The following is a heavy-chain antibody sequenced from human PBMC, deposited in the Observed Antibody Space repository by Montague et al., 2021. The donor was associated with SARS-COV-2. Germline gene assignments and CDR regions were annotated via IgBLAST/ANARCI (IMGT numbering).Heavy chain of an antibody. CDR1: GGSLSGYY. J-gene: IGHJ6*02. CDR3: VRVPYRLLFVPRYYGMDV. D-gene: IGHD2-2*01. V-gene: IGHV4-34*01. Sequence: SETLSLTCAVYGGSLSGYYWSWIRQPPGEGLEWIAEISHSGSTSYNPSLKSRVTISVDTSKNQFSLKLSSVTAADTAVYYCVRVPYRLLFVPRYYGMDVWGQGTTVTVPS. CDR2: ISHSGST.